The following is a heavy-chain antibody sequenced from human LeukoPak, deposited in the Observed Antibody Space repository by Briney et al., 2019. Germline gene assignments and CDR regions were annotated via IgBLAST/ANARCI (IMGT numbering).Heavy chain of an antibody. D-gene: IGHD3-22*01. V-gene: IGHV4-59*01. CDR1: GGSISSYY. Sequence: SETLSLTCTVSGGSISSYYWSWLRQPPGKGLEWIGYIYDSGSTNYNPSLKSRVTASVDTSKNQFSLKLSSVTAADTAVYYCACLTTADAFDIWGQGTMVTVSS. CDR2: IYDSGST. CDR3: ACLTTADAFDI. J-gene: IGHJ3*02.